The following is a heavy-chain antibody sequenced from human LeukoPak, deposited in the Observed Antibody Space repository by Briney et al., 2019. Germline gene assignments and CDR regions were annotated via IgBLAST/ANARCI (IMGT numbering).Heavy chain of an antibody. D-gene: IGHD1-26*01. V-gene: IGHV3-21*01. J-gene: IGHJ4*02. CDR1: GFTFSSYS. CDR3: AREREEWELLRRGPCFDY. CDR2: ISSSSYI. Sequence: PGGSLRLSCAASGFTFSSYSMNWVRQAPGKGLEWVSSISSSSYIYYADSVKGRFTISRDNAKNSLYLQMNSLRAEDTAVYYCAREREEWELLRRGPCFDYWGQGTLVTVSS.